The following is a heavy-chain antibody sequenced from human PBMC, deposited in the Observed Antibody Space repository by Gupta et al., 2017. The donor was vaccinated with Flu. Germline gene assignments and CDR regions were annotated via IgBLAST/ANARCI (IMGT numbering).Heavy chain of an antibody. Sequence: WFRMAPGKGLEWVANINRDGSEKNYVDSAKGRFTISRDNAEDSLFLYMTSLRAEDTAVYYCARYGFSFGLDLWGQGTTVTVSS. CDR3: ARYGFSFGLDL. J-gene: IGHJ6*02. V-gene: IGHV3-7*03. CDR2: INRDGSEK. D-gene: IGHD3-10*01.